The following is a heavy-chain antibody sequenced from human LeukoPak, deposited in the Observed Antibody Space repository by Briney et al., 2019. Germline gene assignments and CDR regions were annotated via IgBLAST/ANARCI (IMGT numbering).Heavy chain of an antibody. CDR3: ARDRDVVVVAATRGYYYYYYTDV. V-gene: IGHV3-21*01. CDR2: ISSSSSYI. CDR1: GFTFSSYS. Sequence: GGSLGLSCAASGFTFSSYSMNWVRQAPGKGLEWVSSISSSSSYIYYADSVKGRFTISRDNAKNSLYLQMNSLRAEDTAVYYCARDRDVVVVAATRGYYYYYYTDVWGKGTTVTVSS. J-gene: IGHJ6*03. D-gene: IGHD2-15*01.